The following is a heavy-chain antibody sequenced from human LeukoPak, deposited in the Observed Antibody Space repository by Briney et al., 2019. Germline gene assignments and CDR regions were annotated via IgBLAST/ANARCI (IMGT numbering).Heavy chain of an antibody. V-gene: IGHV1-69*13. Sequence: ASVKVSCKASGGTFSSHAITWVRQAPGHGLEWMGGIIPIFGTGNYAQKFQGRVTITADESTSTAYMELSSLRSEDTAVYYCARARDWYSSGSVDQYYYMDVWGTGTSVTVSS. CDR2: IIPIFGTG. CDR1: GGTFSSHA. J-gene: IGHJ6*03. D-gene: IGHD5-18*01. CDR3: ARARDWYSSGSVDQYYYMDV.